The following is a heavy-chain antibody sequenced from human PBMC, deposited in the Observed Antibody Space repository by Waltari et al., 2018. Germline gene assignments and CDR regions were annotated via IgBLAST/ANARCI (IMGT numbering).Heavy chain of an antibody. CDR3: ARLRRQMRYTPYYFDY. V-gene: IGHV1-8*03. Sequence: QVQLVQSGAEVKKPGASVRDSGKAAGYSFASYDSNGVRTSPGQGLEWMGRMNPNSGNTGYAKKFQGRVTITRNTSISTAYMELSSLRSEDTAVYYCARLRRQMRYTPYYFDYWGQGTLVTVSS. CDR2: MNPNSGNT. D-gene: IGHD1-1*01. J-gene: IGHJ4*02. CDR1: GYSFASYD.